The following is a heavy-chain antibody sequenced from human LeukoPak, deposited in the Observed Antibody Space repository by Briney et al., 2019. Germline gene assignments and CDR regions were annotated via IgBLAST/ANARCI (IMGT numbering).Heavy chain of an antibody. J-gene: IGHJ4*02. Sequence: PGGSRDLSWQASEFIFRDYPMYWVGQPQGKGLEYFSLISTDGSRIYYADSVKGRFTIPRDNFKNTLYLQMGSLRAEDMAFYYCTRGVAISTSGWYDTFDYWGQGALVTVSS. CDR1: EFIFRDYP. CDR3: TRGVAISTSGWYDTFDY. V-gene: IGHV3-64*02. CDR2: ISTDGSRI. D-gene: IGHD6-19*01.